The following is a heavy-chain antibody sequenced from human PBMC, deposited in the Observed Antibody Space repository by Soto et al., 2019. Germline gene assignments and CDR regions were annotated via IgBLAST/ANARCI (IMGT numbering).Heavy chain of an antibody. V-gene: IGHV1-46*01. CDR2: INPSGGST. D-gene: IGHD3-22*01. Sequence: GLEWMGIINPSGGSTSYAQKFQGGVTMTRDTSTSTVYMELSSLRSEDTAVYYCALLPYYYDSSGRLDYWGQGTLVTSPQ. CDR3: ALLPYYYDSSGRLDY. J-gene: IGHJ4*02.